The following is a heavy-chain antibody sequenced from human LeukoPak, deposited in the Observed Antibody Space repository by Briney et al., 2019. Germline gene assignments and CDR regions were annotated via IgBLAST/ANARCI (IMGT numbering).Heavy chain of an antibody. Sequence: VASVKVSCKASGGTFSSYAISWVRQAPGQGLEWMGGIIPIFGIANYAQKFQGRVTITADESTSTAYMELSSLRSEDTAVYYCAREIYSSSSHGTSATVFDYWGQGTLVTVSS. CDR2: IIPIFGIA. V-gene: IGHV1-69*13. D-gene: IGHD6-13*01. J-gene: IGHJ4*02. CDR1: GGTFSSYA. CDR3: AREIYSSSSHGTSATVFDY.